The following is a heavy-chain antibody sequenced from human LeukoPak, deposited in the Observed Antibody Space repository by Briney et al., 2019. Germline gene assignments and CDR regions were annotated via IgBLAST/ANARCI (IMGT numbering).Heavy chain of an antibody. D-gene: IGHD2-15*01. V-gene: IGHV3-23*01. CDR3: AKDLDCSGGTCHKAFDC. Sequence: PGGSLRLSCVASGFTFSSYAMSWVRQAPGKGPEWVAAIGGSDTNTYYADSVKGRFTTSRDNSKNTLYLQMSRLRVEDTAVYYCAKDLDCSGGTCHKAFDCWGQGTLVTVSS. J-gene: IGHJ4*02. CDR1: GFTFSSYA. CDR2: IGGSDTNT.